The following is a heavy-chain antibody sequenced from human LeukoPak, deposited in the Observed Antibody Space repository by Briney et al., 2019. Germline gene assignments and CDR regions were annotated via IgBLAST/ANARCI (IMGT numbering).Heavy chain of an antibody. CDR1: GFTFSSYA. CDR3: ARHSSYGDFDY. J-gene: IGHJ4*02. D-gene: IGHD4-17*01. V-gene: IGHV3-30*04. CDR2: ISYDGSNK. Sequence: PGRSLRLSCAASGFTFSSYAMHWVRQAPGKGLEWVAVISYDGSNKYYADSVKGRFTISRDNSKNTLYLQMNSLRAEDTAVCYCARHSSYGDFDYWGQGTLVTVSS.